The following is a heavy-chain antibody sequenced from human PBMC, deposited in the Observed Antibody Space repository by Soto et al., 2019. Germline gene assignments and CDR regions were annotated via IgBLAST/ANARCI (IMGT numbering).Heavy chain of an antibody. CDR2: IDPSDSYT. CDR3: ARQSGDLDDSSGYEFDY. J-gene: IGHJ4*02. CDR1: GYSFTSYW. V-gene: IGHV5-10-1*01. Sequence: PGESLKISCKGSGYSFTSYWISWVRQMPGKGLEWMGRIDPSDSYTNYSPSFQGHVTISADKSISTAYLQWSSLKASDTAMYYCARQSGDLDDSSGYEFDYWGQGTLVTVSS. D-gene: IGHD3-22*01.